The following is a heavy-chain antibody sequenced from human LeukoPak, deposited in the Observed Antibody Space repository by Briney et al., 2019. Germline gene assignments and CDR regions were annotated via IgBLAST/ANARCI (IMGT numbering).Heavy chain of an antibody. Sequence: GPALVKPTQTLTLTCTFSGFSLSTSGMCVSWIRQPPGKTLEWLARIDWDDDKYYSTSLKTRLTISKDTSKNQVVLTMTNMDPVDTATYYCARIRSGGSCNGDYWGQGTLVTVSS. V-gene: IGHV2-70*11. CDR2: IDWDDDK. J-gene: IGHJ4*02. D-gene: IGHD2-15*01. CDR1: GFSLSTSGMC. CDR3: ARIRSGGSCNGDY.